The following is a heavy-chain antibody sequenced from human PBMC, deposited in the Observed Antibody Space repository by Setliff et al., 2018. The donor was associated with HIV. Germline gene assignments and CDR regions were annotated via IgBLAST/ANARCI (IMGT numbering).Heavy chain of an antibody. J-gene: IGHJ6*03. D-gene: IGHD1-7*01. CDR2: IIRDSSYI. V-gene: IGHV3-21*01. Sequence: GGSLRLSCVASGFTLSTYRMNWVRQDPGKGLEWVSSIIRDSSYIFDADSVKGRFTITRDNAQNSLYLQMNNLRVEDTAVYYCARDGTTLLAAMDVWGKGTTVTVSS. CDR3: ARDGTTLLAAMDV. CDR1: GFTLSTYR.